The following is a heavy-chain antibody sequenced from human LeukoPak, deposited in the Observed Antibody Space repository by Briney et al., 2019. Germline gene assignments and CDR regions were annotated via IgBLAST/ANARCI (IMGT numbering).Heavy chain of an antibody. CDR2: ISVSDFNT. D-gene: IGHD2-15*01. Sequence: GGSLRLSCAASGFIFSSYAMSWVRQAPGKGLEWVSGISVSDFNTHYADSVKGRFSVSRDNAKNSLYLQVNSLRAEDTAVYYCARGVVPAAFDYWGQGTLVTVSS. CDR3: ARGVVPAAFDY. J-gene: IGHJ4*02. CDR1: GFIFSSYA. V-gene: IGHV3-23*01.